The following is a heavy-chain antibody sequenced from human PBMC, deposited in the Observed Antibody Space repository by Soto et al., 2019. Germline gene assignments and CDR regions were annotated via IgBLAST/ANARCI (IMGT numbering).Heavy chain of an antibody. CDR3: ARSKRVNDYGDYDYYYGMDV. Sequence: PGGSLRLSCAASGFTFSSYDMHWVRQATGKGLEWVSAIGTAGDTYYPGSVKGRFTISRENAKNSLYLQMNSLRAGDTAVYYCARSKRVNDYGDYDYYYGMDVWGQGTTVTVSS. CDR1: GFTFSSYD. CDR2: IGTAGDT. V-gene: IGHV3-13*01. D-gene: IGHD4-17*01. J-gene: IGHJ6*02.